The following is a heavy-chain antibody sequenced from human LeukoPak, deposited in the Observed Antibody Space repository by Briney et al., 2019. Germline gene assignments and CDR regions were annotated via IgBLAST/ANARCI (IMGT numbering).Heavy chain of an antibody. J-gene: IGHJ3*02. CDR3: ARDRYCSSTSCYTGLWAFDI. V-gene: IGHV1-69*05. CDR1: GGTFSSYA. CDR2: IIPIFGTA. Sequence: SVKVSCEASGGTFSSYAISWVRQAPGQGLEWMGGIIPIFGTANYAQKFQGRVTITTDESTSTAYTELSSLRSEDTAVYYCARDRYCSSTSCYTGLWAFDIWGQGTMVTVSS. D-gene: IGHD2-2*02.